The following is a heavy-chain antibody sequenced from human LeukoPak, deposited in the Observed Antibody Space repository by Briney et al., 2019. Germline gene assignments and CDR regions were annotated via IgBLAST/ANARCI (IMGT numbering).Heavy chain of an antibody. V-gene: IGHV5-10-1*01. CDR3: ARSKRPYYFDS. Sequence: LGESLKISCQGSGYSFTNYWISWVRQMPGKGLEWMARIDPTDSYTTYSPSFQGHVTISADKSINTAYLQWSSPKASDTAMYYCARSKRPYYFDSWGQGTLVTVSS. CDR2: IDPTDSYT. CDR1: GYSFTNYW. J-gene: IGHJ4*02.